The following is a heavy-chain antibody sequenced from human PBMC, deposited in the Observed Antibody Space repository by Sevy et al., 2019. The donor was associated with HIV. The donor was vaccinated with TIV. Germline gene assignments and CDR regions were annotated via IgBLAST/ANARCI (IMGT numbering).Heavy chain of an antibody. CDR2: IKGDGSDK. CDR3: AHETFGRFES. Sequence: GGSLRLSCAASGFSFSANWMNWVRLAPGKGLEWVANIKGDGSDKHYVDSVEGRFTISRDNAKNVLYLQMNSLRVEDTAVYYCAHETFGRFESWGQGTLVTVSS. J-gene: IGHJ4*02. D-gene: IGHD3-16*01. V-gene: IGHV3-7*01. CDR1: GFSFSANW.